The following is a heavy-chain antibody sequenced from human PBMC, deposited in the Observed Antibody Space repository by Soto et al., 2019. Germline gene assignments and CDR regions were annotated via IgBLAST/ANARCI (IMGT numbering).Heavy chain of an antibody. Sequence: EVQLVESGGTLVQPGGSLRLSCVASGFKFRSYWMSWVRQAPGKGLEWLANIKEDGSEKYYVDSVEGRFTISRDNATNSVYLQMNSLRAEETAIYYCTRGGGRDSNVHFWGQGTLVIVSS. CDR2: IKEDGSEK. V-gene: IGHV3-7*01. D-gene: IGHD4-4*01. CDR1: GFKFRSYW. J-gene: IGHJ4*02. CDR3: TRGGGRDSNVHF.